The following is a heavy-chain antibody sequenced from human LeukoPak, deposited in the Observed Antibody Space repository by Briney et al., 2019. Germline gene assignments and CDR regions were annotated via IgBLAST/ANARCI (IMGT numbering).Heavy chain of an antibody. D-gene: IGHD6-6*01. J-gene: IGHJ5*02. Sequence: GGSLRLSCAASEFTFDDYGMSWVRQAPGKGLEWVSGISGSGASTYYADSVKGRFTISRDNSKNTLYLQMNSLRAEDTAVYYCAKDLIGGFIVPRLFDPWGQGSLVTVSS. CDR1: EFTFDDYG. CDR3: AKDLIGGFIVPRLFDP. V-gene: IGHV3-23*01. CDR2: ISGSGAST.